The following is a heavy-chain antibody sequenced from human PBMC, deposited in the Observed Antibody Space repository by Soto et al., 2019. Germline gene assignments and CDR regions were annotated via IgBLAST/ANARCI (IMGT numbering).Heavy chain of an antibody. D-gene: IGHD1-26*01. CDR1: GFSITSYA. CDR3: AKKMSGSYTYFDY. Sequence: EVQLLESGVGLIQPGGSLRLSCAASGFSITSYAMSWVRQAPGKGLEWVSTISGNGANIFYGDSVKGRFTISRDTSENTVYLQTNSLRAEEDTAVYYCAKKMSGSYTYFDYWGQGTLVTVSS. J-gene: IGHJ4*02. V-gene: IGHV3-23*01. CDR2: ISGNGANI.